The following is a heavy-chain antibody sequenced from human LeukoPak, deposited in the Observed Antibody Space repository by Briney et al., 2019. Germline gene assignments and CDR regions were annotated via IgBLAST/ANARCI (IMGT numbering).Heavy chain of an antibody. J-gene: IGHJ4*02. CDR1: GFTFNNYA. CDR2: ISGSSAYT. D-gene: IGHD4-23*01. V-gene: IGHV3-23*01. Sequence: PGGSLRLSCAASGFTFNNYAMTWVRQAPGKGLEWVSTISGSSAYTNYADSVKGRFTISRDNSKNTLYLQMNSLRAEDTAVYYCAKDYGGNPFDYWGEGTLVTVSS. CDR3: AKDYGGNPFDY.